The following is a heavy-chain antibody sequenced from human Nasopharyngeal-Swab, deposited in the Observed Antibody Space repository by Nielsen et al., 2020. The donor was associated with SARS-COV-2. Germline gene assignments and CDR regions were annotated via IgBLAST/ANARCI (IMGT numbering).Heavy chain of an antibody. Sequence: GGSLRLSCAASGFTFSSYAMSWVRQAPGKGLEWVSAISGSGTTYYADSVKGRFTISRDNSKNTLSLQMNSLRADDTALYYCTKGRADYSNPSFDNWGQGTLVTVSS. D-gene: IGHD4/OR15-4a*01. CDR2: ISGSGTT. CDR1: GFTFSSYA. CDR3: TKGRADYSNPSFDN. J-gene: IGHJ4*02. V-gene: IGHV3-23*01.